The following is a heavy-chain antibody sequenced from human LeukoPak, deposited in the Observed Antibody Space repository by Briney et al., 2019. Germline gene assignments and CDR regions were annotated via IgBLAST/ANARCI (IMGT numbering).Heavy chain of an antibody. V-gene: IGHV3-NL1*01. CDR3: AELGITMIGGV. CDR2: IYSGGST. J-gene: IGHJ6*04. D-gene: IGHD3-10*02. Sequence: GGSLRLSCVASGFIFSSYGMHWVRQAPGKGLEWVSLIYSGGSTYYADSVKGRFTISRDNAKNSLYLQMNSLRAEDTAVYYCAELGITMIGGVWGKGTTVTISS. CDR1: GFIFSSYG.